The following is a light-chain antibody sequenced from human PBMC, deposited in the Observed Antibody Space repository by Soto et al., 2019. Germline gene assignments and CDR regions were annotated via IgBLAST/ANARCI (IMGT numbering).Light chain of an antibody. CDR2: EVK. CDR3: SSYTSSTTLV. CDR1: SGDIGSYNR. Sequence: QSVLTQPASVSGSPGQSITISCTGTSGDIGSYNRVSWYQQHPGKAPKLILYEVKYRPSGVSDRFSGSKSGITASLTISGLQAEDEADYYCSSYTSSTTLVIGGGTKLTVL. V-gene: IGLV2-14*03. J-gene: IGLJ3*02.